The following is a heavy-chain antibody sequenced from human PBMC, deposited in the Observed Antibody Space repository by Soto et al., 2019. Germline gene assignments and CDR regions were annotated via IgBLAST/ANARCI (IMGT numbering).Heavy chain of an antibody. D-gene: IGHD3-3*01. CDR3: ARRPPYALWSSYSDY. CDR2: IYPGDSDT. J-gene: IGHJ4*02. CDR1: GYSFTNYW. V-gene: IGHV5-51*01. Sequence: GDSLKISCKRSGYSFTNYWIGWVRQMPGKGLEWMGIIYPGDSDTRYSPSFQGQVTISADKSTSTAYLQWSRLKASDTAMYSCARRPPYALWSSYSDYWGQGTVVTVS.